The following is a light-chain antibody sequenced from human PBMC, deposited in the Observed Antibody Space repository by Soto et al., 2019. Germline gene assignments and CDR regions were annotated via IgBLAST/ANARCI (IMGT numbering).Light chain of an antibody. CDR3: QQRSNWHRVT. CDR1: QSVGRY. J-gene: IGKJ5*01. V-gene: IGKV3-11*01. CDR2: DAF. Sequence: EIGLTHSPGSLSSSPGERATLSWSASQSVGRYLAWDQQKPGEAPRLLIYDAFNRTTRISASFTGSGSPTHFPLPISSLEPEAFAVYSRQQRSNWHRVTFGQGTRLEI.